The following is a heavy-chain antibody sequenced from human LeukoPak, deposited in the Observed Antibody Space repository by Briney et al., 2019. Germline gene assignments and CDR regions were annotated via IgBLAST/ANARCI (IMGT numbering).Heavy chain of an antibody. Sequence: GGSLRLSCAASGFTFSNVWMTWVRQAPGKGLEWVGRIQTKNDGETTDYAAPVKGRFTISRDDSKNTLYLQMNSLKIKDTAVYYCTSTLGYWGHGTLVTVSS. J-gene: IGHJ4*01. D-gene: IGHD3-16*01. CDR3: TSTLGY. V-gene: IGHV3-15*01. CDR1: GFTFSNVW. CDR2: IQTKNDGETT.